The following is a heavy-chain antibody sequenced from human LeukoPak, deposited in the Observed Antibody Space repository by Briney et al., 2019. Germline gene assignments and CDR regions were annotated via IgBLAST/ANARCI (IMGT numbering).Heavy chain of an antibody. CDR2: ISNDGSKK. V-gene: IGHV3-30*18. J-gene: IGHJ4*02. Sequence: GGSLRLSCAASGFTFSSYALHWVRQAPGKGLEWVAVISNDGSKKDYADSVKGRFTISRDNSKNTLYLQMNSLRAEDTAVYYCAKYDSSGAFDYWGQGTLVTVSS. D-gene: IGHD3-22*01. CDR1: GFTFSSYA. CDR3: AKYDSSGAFDY.